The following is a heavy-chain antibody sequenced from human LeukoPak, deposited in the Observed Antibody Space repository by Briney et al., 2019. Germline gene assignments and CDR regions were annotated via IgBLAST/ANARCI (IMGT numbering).Heavy chain of an antibody. V-gene: IGHV1-2*02. D-gene: IGHD3-10*02. CDR1: GYTFTGYF. Sequence: GASVKVSCKASGYTFTGYFMHWVRQAPGQGLEWMGWINPNSGGTNYSLKFQGRVTMTRDTSISTAYMELSSLRSDDTAVYYCARDLFGVADIWGQGTMVTVSS. CDR2: INPNSGGT. CDR3: ARDLFGVADI. J-gene: IGHJ3*02.